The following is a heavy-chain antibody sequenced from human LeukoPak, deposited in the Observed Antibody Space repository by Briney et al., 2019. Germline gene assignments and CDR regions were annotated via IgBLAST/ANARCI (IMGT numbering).Heavy chain of an antibody. CDR3: ARDSYGYGSLYYYYYYMDV. V-gene: IGHV1-69*06. CDR1: GGTFSSYA. CDR2: IIPIFGTA. Sequence: SVKVSCKASGGTFSSYAISWVRQAPGQGLEWMGGIIPIFGTANYAQKFQGRVTITADKSTSTAYMELSSLRSEDTAVYYCARDSYGYGSLYYYYYYMDVWGKGTTVTVSS. J-gene: IGHJ6*03. D-gene: IGHD5-18*01.